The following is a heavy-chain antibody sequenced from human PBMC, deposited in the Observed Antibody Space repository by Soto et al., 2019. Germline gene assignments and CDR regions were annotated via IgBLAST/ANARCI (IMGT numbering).Heavy chain of an antibody. J-gene: IGHJ5*02. Sequence: GGSLRLSCAASGFIFENFGMSWVRQAPGKGLEWISSISGSGFKKYYADSVEGRFTISRDNSKSTVYLELNNLSAEDTAVYHCAKNQGVELVPLATVDWFDPWGQGSVVTVSS. V-gene: IGHV3-23*01. CDR2: ISGSGFKK. CDR3: AKNQGVELVPLATVDWFDP. CDR1: GFIFENFG. D-gene: IGHD1-26*01.